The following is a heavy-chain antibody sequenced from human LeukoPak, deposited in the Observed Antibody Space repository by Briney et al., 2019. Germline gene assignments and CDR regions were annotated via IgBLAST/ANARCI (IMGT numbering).Heavy chain of an antibody. J-gene: IGHJ6*03. CDR2: INWNGGST. Sequence: GGSLRLSCAASGFTFDDYGMSWVRQAPGKGLEWVSGINWNGGSTRYADSVKGRFTISRDNAKNSLYLQMNSLRAEDTALYYCARSTGEGYYMDVWGKGTTVTVSS. V-gene: IGHV3-20*04. CDR3: ARSTGEGYYMDV. CDR1: GFTFDDYG. D-gene: IGHD3-10*01.